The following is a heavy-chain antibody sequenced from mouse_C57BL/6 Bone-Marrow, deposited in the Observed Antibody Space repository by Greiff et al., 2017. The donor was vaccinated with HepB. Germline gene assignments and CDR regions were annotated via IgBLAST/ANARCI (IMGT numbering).Heavy chain of an antibody. CDR3: ARLYQALFAY. Sequence: EVQRVESGGDLVKPGGSLKLSCAASGFTFSSYGMSWVRQTPDKRLEWVATISSGGSYTYYPDSVKGRFTISRDNAKNTLYLQMSSLKSEDTAMYYCARLYQALFAYWGQGTLVTVSA. CDR2: ISSGGSYT. V-gene: IGHV5-6*01. CDR1: GFTFSSYG. J-gene: IGHJ3*01. D-gene: IGHD3-2*02.